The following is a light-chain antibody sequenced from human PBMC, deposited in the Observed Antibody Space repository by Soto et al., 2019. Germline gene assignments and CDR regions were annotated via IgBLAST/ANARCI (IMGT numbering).Light chain of an antibody. V-gene: IGKV1-9*01. J-gene: IGKJ2*01. CDR1: QGISSD. CDR3: QRLNNYPPYT. Sequence: DIQLTQTPSFRSASVEDRVTIPCRASQGISSDLAWYQQRPGKAPKLLIYAASTLQSGVPSRFSGSGSGTDFTLTISSLQSEDLAAYCCQRLNNYPPYTFGQGTKVDIK. CDR2: AAS.